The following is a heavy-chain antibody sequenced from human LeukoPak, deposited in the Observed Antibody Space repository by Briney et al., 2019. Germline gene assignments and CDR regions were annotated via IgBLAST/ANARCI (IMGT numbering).Heavy chain of an antibody. D-gene: IGHD3-10*01. CDR2: INPNSGGT. CDR1: GYTFTGYY. Sequence: GASVKVSCKASGYTFTGYYMHWVRQAPGQGLEWMGWINPNSGGTNYAQKFQGRVTMTRDTSISTAYMELSRLRSDDTAVYYCARLSLWVRGVIGEADYWGQGTLVTVSS. V-gene: IGHV1-2*02. CDR3: ARLSLWVRGVIGEADY. J-gene: IGHJ4*02.